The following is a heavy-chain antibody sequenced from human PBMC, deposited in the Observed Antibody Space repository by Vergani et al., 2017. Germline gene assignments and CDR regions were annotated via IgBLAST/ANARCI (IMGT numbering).Heavy chain of an antibody. CDR2: IYYSGST. CDR3: ARARYDLWRGYQGLYYYYYYMDV. Sequence: QVQLQESGPGLVKPSETLSLTCTVSGGSISSYYWSWIRQPPGKGLEWIGYIYYSGSTNYNPSLKSRVTISVDTSKHQFSLKLSSVTAADTAVYYCARARYDLWRGYQGLYYYYYYMDVGGKGTTVTVSS. V-gene: IGHV4-59*01. CDR1: GGSISSYY. J-gene: IGHJ6*03. D-gene: IGHD3-3*01.